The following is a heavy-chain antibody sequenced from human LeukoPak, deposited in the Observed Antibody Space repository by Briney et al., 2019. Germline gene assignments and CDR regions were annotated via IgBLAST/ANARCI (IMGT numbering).Heavy chain of an antibody. CDR1: GGSFSGYY. Sequence: SETLSLTCAVYGGSFSGYYWSWIRQPPGKGLEWIGEINHSGSTNYNPSLKSRVTISVDTSKNQFSLKLSSVTAAGTAVYYCARVPYYYDSSGYSGGIWFDPWGQGTLVTVSS. J-gene: IGHJ5*02. V-gene: IGHV4-34*01. CDR3: ARVPYYYDSSGYSGGIWFDP. D-gene: IGHD3-22*01. CDR2: INHSGST.